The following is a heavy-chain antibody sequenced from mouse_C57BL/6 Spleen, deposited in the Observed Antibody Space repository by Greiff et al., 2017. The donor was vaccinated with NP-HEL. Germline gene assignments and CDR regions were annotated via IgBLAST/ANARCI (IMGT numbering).Heavy chain of an antibody. CDR3: ARQNSHYYGSSYAMDY. D-gene: IGHD1-1*01. Sequence: EVMLVESGGGLVQPGGSLKLSCAASGFTFSDYYMYWVRQTPEKRLEWVAYISNGGGSTYYPDTVKGRFTISRDNAKNTLYLQMSRLKSEDTAMYYCARQNSHYYGSSYAMDYWGQGTSVTVSS. CDR2: ISNGGGST. CDR1: GFTFSDYY. V-gene: IGHV5-12*01. J-gene: IGHJ4*01.